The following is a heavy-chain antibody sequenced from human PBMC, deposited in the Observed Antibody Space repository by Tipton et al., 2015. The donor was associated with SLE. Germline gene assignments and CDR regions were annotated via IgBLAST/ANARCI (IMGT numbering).Heavy chain of an antibody. CDR1: GGSISSYY. Sequence: LRLSCTVSGGSISSYYWSWIRQPAGKGLEWIGRIYTSGSTNYNPSLKSRVTMSVDTSKNQFSLKLSSVTAADTAVYYCARDRPKASGLFGETSYFDYWGQGTLVSVSS. CDR3: ARDRPKASGLFGETSYFDY. V-gene: IGHV4-4*07. J-gene: IGHJ4*02. D-gene: IGHD3-3*01. CDR2: IYTSGST.